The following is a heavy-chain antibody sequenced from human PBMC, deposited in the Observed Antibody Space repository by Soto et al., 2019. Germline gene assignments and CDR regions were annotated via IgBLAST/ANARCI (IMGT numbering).Heavy chain of an antibody. CDR2: IIPIFGTA. CDR3: ARDDSGYVDYYYGMDV. CDR1: GGTFSSYA. Sequence: QVQLVQSGAEVKKPGSSVKVSCKASGGTFSSYAISWVRQGPGQGLEWMGGIIPIFGTANYAQKFQGRVTITADESTSTASMELSSLRSEETAVYYCARDDSGYVDYYYGMDVRGQGTTVTASS. J-gene: IGHJ6*02. D-gene: IGHD5-12*01. V-gene: IGHV1-69*01.